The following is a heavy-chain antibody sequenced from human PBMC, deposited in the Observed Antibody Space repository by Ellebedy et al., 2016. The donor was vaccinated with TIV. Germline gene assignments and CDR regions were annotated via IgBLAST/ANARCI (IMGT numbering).Heavy chain of an antibody. J-gene: IGHJ4*02. D-gene: IGHD1-26*01. Sequence: GESLKISCAASRLTFSSFAMSWVRQAPGKGLEWVSHFSDNTYYADSVKGRFTISRDISRNTLYLQMSGLRAEDTAIYYCAKDLGVVGATFDYWGQGTLVTVSS. CDR3: AKDLGVVGATFDY. CDR1: RLTFSSFA. CDR2: FSDNT. V-gene: IGHV3-23*01.